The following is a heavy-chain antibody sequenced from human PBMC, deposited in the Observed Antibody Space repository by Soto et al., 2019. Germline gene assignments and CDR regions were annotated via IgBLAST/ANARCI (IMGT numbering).Heavy chain of an antibody. J-gene: IGHJ6*02. CDR2: IWYDGGNK. V-gene: IGHV3-33*01. CDR1: GFTFSNYH. CDR3: ARDDYGMDV. Sequence: QVQLVESGAGVVQPGRSLRLSCAASGFTFSNYHIHWVRQAPGKGLEWVAVIWYDGGNKYYADSVKVRFTISRDNSKDTLYLQMNSLRAEDTAVYYCARDDYGMDVWGQGTTVTVSS.